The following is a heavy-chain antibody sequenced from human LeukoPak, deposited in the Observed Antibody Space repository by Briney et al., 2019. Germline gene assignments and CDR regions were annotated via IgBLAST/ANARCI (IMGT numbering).Heavy chain of an antibody. CDR1: GGSISSSSYY. D-gene: IGHD3-10*01. CDR3: ARQRHYGSGSYPDY. CDR2: IYYSGST. J-gene: IGHJ4*02. Sequence: QLQLQESGPGLVKPSETLSLTCTVSGGSISSSSYYWGWIRQPPGKGLEWIGSIYYSGSTYYNPSLKSRVTISVDTSKNQFSLKLNSVTAADTAVYYCARQRHYGSGSYPDYWGQGTLVTVSS. V-gene: IGHV4-39*01.